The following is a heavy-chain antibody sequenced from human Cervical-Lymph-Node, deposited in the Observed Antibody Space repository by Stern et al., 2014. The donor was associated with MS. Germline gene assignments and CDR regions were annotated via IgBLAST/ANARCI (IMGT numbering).Heavy chain of an antibody. V-gene: IGHV7-4-1*02. CDR3: ARPSGGSSSWKRSYFYYGMEL. Sequence: QVQLVQSGSELKKPGASVKVSCKASGYTFRSYAMNWVRQAPGQGLEWMGWINTNTGNPTYAQGFTGRFVFSLDTSVSTAYLQISSLKAEDTAVYYCARPSGGSSSWKRSYFYYGMELWGQGTTVTVSS. J-gene: IGHJ6*02. D-gene: IGHD6-13*01. CDR2: INTNTGNP. CDR1: GYTFRSYA.